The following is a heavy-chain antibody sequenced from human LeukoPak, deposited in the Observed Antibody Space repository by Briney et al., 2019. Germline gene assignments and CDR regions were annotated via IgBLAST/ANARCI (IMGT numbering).Heavy chain of an antibody. CDR3: ARGRGLLWFGERIYYMDV. CDR2: INHSGST. V-gene: IGHV4-34*01. CDR1: GGSFSGYY. D-gene: IGHD3-10*01. Sequence: SETLSLTCAVYGGSFSGYYWSWIRQPPGKGLEWIGEINHSGSTNYNPSLKSRVTISVDTSKNQFSLKLSSVTAADTAVYYCARGRGLLWFGERIYYMDVWGKGTTVTVSS. J-gene: IGHJ6*03.